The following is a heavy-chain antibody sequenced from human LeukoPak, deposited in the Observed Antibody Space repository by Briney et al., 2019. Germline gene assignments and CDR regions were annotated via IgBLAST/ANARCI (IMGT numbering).Heavy chain of an antibody. D-gene: IGHD2-2*01. V-gene: IGHV3-74*01. Sequence: GGSLRLSCAASGFTFSSYWVHWVRQDPGKGLVWVSHINNDGSITNYADSVKGRFTISRDNSKNTLYLQMNSLRAEDTAVYYRAKRRNLGYCSSTSCYWGGNDYWGQGTLVTVSS. CDR3: AKRRNLGYCSSTSCYWGGNDY. CDR1: GFTFSSYW. J-gene: IGHJ4*02. CDR2: INNDGSIT.